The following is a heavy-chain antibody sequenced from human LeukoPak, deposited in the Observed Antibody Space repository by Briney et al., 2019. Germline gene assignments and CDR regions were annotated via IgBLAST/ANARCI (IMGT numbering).Heavy chain of an antibody. CDR3: ARTTYGYVWGSYEAHDY. Sequence: SGPALVKPTQTLTLTCTFSGFSLSTSGMCVSWIRQPPGKALEWLALIDWDDDKYYSTSLKTRLTISKDTSKNQVVLTMTNMDPVDTATYYCARTTYGYVWGSYEAHDYWGQGTLVTVSS. CDR1: GFSLSTSGMC. D-gene: IGHD3-16*01. J-gene: IGHJ4*02. V-gene: IGHV2-70*01. CDR2: IDWDDDK.